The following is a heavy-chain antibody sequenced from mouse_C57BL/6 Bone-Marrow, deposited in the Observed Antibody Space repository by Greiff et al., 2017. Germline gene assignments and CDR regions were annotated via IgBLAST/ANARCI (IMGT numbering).Heavy chain of an antibody. J-gene: IGHJ3*01. CDR3: ARRYYYGSSYDAY. CDR1: GYTFTSYG. D-gene: IGHD1-1*01. CDR2: IYPRSGNT. Sequence: VKLMESGAELARPGASVKLSCKASGYTFTSYGISWVKQRTGQGLEWIGEIYPRSGNTYYNEKFKGKATLTADKSSSTAYMELRSLTSEDSAVYFCARRYYYGSSYDAYWGQGTLVTVSA. V-gene: IGHV1-81*01.